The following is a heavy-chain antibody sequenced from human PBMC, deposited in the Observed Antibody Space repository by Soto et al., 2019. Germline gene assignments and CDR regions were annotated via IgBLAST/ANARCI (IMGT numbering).Heavy chain of an antibody. D-gene: IGHD6-13*01. Sequence: GGSLRLSCAASGFTFSSYSMNWVRQAPGKGLEWVSSISSSSSYIYYEDSVKGRFTISRDNAKNSLYLQMNSLRAEDTAVYYCAREPYSSSWYGPFDYWGQGTLVTVSS. J-gene: IGHJ4*02. V-gene: IGHV3-21*01. CDR3: AREPYSSSWYGPFDY. CDR1: GFTFSSYS. CDR2: ISSSSSYI.